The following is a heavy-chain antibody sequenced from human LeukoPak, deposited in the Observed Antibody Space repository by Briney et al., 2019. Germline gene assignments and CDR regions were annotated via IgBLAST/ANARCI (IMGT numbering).Heavy chain of an antibody. J-gene: IGHJ6*02. CDR1: GGSFSGYY. D-gene: IGHD5-24*01. Sequence: KTSETLSLTCAVYGGSFSGYYWSWIRQPPGKGLEWVSSISSSSYIYYADSVKGRFTISRDNAKNSLYLQMNSLRAEDTAVYYCARSTSKLYYYHGMDVWGQGTTVTVSS. CDR2: ISSSSYI. V-gene: IGHV3-69-1*01. CDR3: ARSTSKLYYYHGMDV.